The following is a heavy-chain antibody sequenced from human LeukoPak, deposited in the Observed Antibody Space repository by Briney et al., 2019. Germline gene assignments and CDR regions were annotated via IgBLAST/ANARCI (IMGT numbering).Heavy chain of an antibody. CDR1: GFTFSTYS. CDR3: AMEGYSGNYPAY. Sequence: GGSLRLSCAASGFTFSTYSMNWVRQAPGKGLEGVSSISSSSTYIYYADSVKGRFTISRDNAKNSLYLQMNSLRAEDTAVYYCAMEGYSGNYPAYWGQGTLVTVSS. V-gene: IGHV3-21*01. J-gene: IGHJ4*02. D-gene: IGHD1-26*01. CDR2: ISSSSTYI.